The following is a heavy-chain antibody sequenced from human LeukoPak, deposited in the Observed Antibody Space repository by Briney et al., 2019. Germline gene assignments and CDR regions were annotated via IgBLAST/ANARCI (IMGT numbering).Heavy chain of an antibody. J-gene: IGHJ4*02. Sequence: GGSLRLSCGASGLTFSSYSMNWVRQAPGKGLEWVSYISSDSGARYYADSVKGRFTISRDNAKNSLYLQMNSLRAEDMALYYCAKAALTYYYDSSGYSSYFDYWGQGTLVTVSS. D-gene: IGHD3-22*01. CDR2: ISSDSGAR. CDR3: AKAALTYYYDSSGYSSYFDY. CDR1: GLTFSSYS. V-gene: IGHV3-48*01.